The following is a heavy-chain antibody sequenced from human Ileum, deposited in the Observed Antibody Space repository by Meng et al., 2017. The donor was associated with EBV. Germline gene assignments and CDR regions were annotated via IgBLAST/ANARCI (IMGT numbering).Heavy chain of an antibody. CDR2: ITTYNGDT. J-gene: IGHJ4*02. CDR3: ARTYYGSYGFDY. Sequence: QGVLLQLGDKGKETGPSVKGSCKASGYRFTAFGISWVRQAPGQGPEWMGWITTYNGDTKYAQKFQGRVTMTRETSTNTAYMELTSLRSDDTAVYYCARTYYGSYGFDYWGQGTLVTVFS. D-gene: IGHD3-10*01. CDR1: GYRFTAFG. V-gene: IGHV1-18*01.